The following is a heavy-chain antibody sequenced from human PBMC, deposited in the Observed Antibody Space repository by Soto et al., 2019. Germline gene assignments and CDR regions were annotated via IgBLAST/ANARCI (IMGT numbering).Heavy chain of an antibody. Sequence: ASLKVSGKASGYTFSGFYMHGVREAPGQGLEWMGWINPNSGGTQSAEKFQGRVTMTRDTSISTAYMELSRLTSDDTAVYYCASAAVTGTAGLDFWGQGTRVTVYS. CDR3: ASAAVTGTAGLDF. V-gene: IGHV1-2*02. CDR1: GYTFSGFY. CDR2: INPNSGGT. J-gene: IGHJ4*02. D-gene: IGHD6-19*01.